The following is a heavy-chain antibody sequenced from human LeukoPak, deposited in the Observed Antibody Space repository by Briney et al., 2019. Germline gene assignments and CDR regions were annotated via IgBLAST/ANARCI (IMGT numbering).Heavy chain of an antibody. CDR1: GFXFSSYS. CDR2: ISSRSSYI. V-gene: IGHV3-21*01. D-gene: IGHD3-22*01. J-gene: IGHJ3*02. Sequence: GGSLRLSCAASGFXFSSYSINWVRQAPGKGLEWVSSISSRSSYIYNAESVKGRFTISRDNAKNSLYLQMNSLRAEDTAVYYCTRDRDDDSSGSIDDAFDIWGQGTILTVSS. CDR3: TRDRDDDSSGSIDDAFDI.